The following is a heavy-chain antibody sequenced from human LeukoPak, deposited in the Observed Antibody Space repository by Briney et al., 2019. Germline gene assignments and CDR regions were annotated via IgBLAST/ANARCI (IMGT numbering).Heavy chain of an antibody. CDR3: ARGGRQKTFDY. CDR1: GGSFSVYY. J-gene: IGHJ4*02. Sequence: SETLSLTCAVYGGSFSVYYWSWIRQPPGKGLEWIGEINHSGSTNYNPSLKSRVTISVDTSKNQFSLKLSSVTAADTAVYYCARGGRQKTFDYWGQGTLVTVSS. V-gene: IGHV4-34*01. CDR2: INHSGST.